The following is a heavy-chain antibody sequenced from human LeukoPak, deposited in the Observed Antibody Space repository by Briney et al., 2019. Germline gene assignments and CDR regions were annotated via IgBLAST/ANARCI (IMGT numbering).Heavy chain of an antibody. V-gene: IGHV3-21*04. CDR2: ISSSSSYI. CDR1: GFTFSSYS. D-gene: IGHD3-16*01. CDR3: AKDWGAFEGSRGGY. Sequence: PGGSLRLSCAASGFTFSSYSMNWVRQAPGKGLEWVSSISSSSSYIYYADSVKGRFTISRDNAKNSLYLQMNSLRAEDTAVYYCAKDWGAFEGSRGGYWGQGTLVTVSS. J-gene: IGHJ4*02.